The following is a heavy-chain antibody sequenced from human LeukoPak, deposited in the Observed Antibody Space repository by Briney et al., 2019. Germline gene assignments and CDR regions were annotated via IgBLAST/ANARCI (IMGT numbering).Heavy chain of an antibody. CDR1: GGTFSSYA. J-gene: IGHJ3*02. V-gene: IGHV1-69*13. CDR3: ARGIHDSSGYYYEGDAFDI. D-gene: IGHD3-22*01. Sequence: SVKVSCEASGGTFSSYAISWVRQAPGQGLEWMGGIIPIFGTANYAQKFQGRVTITADESTSTAYMELSSLRSEDTAVYYCARGIHDSSGYYYEGDAFDIWGQGTMVTVSS. CDR2: IIPIFGTA.